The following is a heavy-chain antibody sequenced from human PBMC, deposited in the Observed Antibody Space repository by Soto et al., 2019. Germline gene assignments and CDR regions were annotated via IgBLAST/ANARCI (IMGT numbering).Heavy chain of an antibody. Sequence: QLQLQESGPGLVKPSETLSLTCTVSGGSISSSSYYWGWIRQPPGKGLEWIGSIYYSGSTYYNPSLKSRVTISVDTSKNQFSLKLSSVTAADTAVYYCARGPTQVRFLEGLAPDAFDIWGQGTIVTVSS. J-gene: IGHJ3*02. D-gene: IGHD3-3*01. V-gene: IGHV4-39*01. CDR2: IYYSGST. CDR1: GGSISSSSYY. CDR3: ARGPTQVRFLEGLAPDAFDI.